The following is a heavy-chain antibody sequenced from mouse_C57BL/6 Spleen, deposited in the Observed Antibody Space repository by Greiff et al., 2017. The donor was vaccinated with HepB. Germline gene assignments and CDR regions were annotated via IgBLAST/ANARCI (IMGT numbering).Heavy chain of an antibody. CDR2: IDPEDGET. Sequence: LVESGAELVKPGASVKLSCTASGFNIKDYYMHWVKQRTEQGLEWIGRIDPEDGETKYAPKFQGKATITADTSSNTAYLQLSSLTSEDTAVYYCALVYYDGYPYYFDYWGQGTTLTVSS. CDR3: ALVYYDGYPYYFDY. CDR1: GFNIKDYY. D-gene: IGHD2-3*01. J-gene: IGHJ2*01. V-gene: IGHV14-2*01.